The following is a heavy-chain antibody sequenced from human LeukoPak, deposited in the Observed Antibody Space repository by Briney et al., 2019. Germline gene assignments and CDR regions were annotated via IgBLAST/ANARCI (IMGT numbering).Heavy chain of an antibody. D-gene: IGHD2-15*01. CDR1: GFTFSSYA. CDR3: ARCDRVVVAATDY. Sequence: PGRSLRLSCAASGFTFSSYAMHWVRQAPGKGLEWVAVISYDGSNKYYADSVKGRFTISRDNSKNTLYLQMNSLRAEDTAVYYCARCDRVVVAATDYWGQGTLVTVSS. J-gene: IGHJ4*02. V-gene: IGHV3-30-3*01. CDR2: ISYDGSNK.